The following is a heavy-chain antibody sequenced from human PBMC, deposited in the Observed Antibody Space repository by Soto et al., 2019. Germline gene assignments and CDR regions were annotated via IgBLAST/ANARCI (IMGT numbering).Heavy chain of an antibody. V-gene: IGHV3-30*18. CDR1: GFTFSSYG. Sequence: QVQLVESGGGVVQPGRSLRLSCAASGFTFSSYGMHWVRQAPGKGLEWVAVISYDGSNKYYADSVKGRFTISRDNSKNTLYLQMNSLRAEDTAVYYCAKIEWRERPDAFDIWGQGTMVTVFS. CDR3: AKIEWRERPDAFDI. CDR2: ISYDGSNK. D-gene: IGHD2-15*01. J-gene: IGHJ3*02.